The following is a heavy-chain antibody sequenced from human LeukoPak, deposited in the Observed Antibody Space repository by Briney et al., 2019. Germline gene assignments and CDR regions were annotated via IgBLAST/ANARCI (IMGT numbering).Heavy chain of an antibody. CDR3: ARGGGGGYYFDY. V-gene: IGHV4-31*03. CDR1: GGSISSGGYY. J-gene: IGHJ4*02. Sequence: SQTLSLTCTVSGGSISSGGYYWSWIRQHPGKGLEWIGYIYYSGSTYYNPSLKSRLTISVDTSKNQFSLKLSSVTVADTAVYYCARGGGGGYYFDYWGQGTLVTVSS. D-gene: IGHD2-15*01. CDR2: IYYSGST.